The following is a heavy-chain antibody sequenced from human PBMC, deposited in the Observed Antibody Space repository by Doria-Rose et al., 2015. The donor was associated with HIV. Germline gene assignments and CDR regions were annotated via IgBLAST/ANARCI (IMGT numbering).Heavy chain of an antibody. D-gene: IGHD6-13*01. Sequence: SGPVLVKPTETLTLTRTVSGVSLSSPGMGVSWIRQPPGKALEWLANIFSDDKRSYKTSLKSRLTISRCTSKRQVVLTMTDMDPVDTATYYCARIKSSRWYHKYYFDFWGQGTLVIVSA. V-gene: IGHV2-26*01. CDR2: IFSDDKR. J-gene: IGHJ4*02. CDR1: GVSLSSPGMG. CDR3: ARIKSSRWYHKYYFDF.